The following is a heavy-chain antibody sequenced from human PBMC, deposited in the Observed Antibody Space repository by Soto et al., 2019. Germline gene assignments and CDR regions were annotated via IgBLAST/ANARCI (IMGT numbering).Heavy chain of an antibody. CDR2: ISYDGSNK. CDR3: ARSRVKCFRGQLAEATDY. CDR1: GFTFSSYA. V-gene: IGHV3-30-3*01. Sequence: QVQLVESGGGVVQPGRSLRLSCAASGFTFSSYAMHWVRQAPGKGLEWVAVISYDGSNKYYADSVKGRFTITRDNSKKTLYLPMNRLGAEDTVVYYCARSRVKCFRGQLAEATDYWGQGTLVTVSP. J-gene: IGHJ4*02. D-gene: IGHD1-26*01.